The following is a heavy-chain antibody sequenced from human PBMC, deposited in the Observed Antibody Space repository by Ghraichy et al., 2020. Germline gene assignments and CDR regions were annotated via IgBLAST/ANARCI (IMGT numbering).Heavy chain of an antibody. CDR3: AKDWQWDLFHFDY. CDR2: ISGSGGTA. CDR1: GFTFSSYA. D-gene: IGHD1-26*01. J-gene: IGHJ4*02. V-gene: IGHV3-23*01. Sequence: GGALRLSCAASGFTFSSYAMSWVRQVPVKGLEWISGISGSGGTAYYADSVKGRFTISRDNSKNTLFLQMNSLRAEDAAIYYCAKDWQWDLFHFDYWGQGAQVTVSS.